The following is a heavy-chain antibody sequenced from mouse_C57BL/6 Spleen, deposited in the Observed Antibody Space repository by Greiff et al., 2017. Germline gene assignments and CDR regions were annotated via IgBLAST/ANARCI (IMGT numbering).Heavy chain of an antibody. CDR3: AIYYDAMDY. J-gene: IGHJ4*01. D-gene: IGHD2-1*01. CDR2: IRNKANGYTT. CDR1: GFTFTDYY. V-gene: IGHV7-3*01. Sequence: EVQLVESGGGLVQPGGSLSLSCAASGFTFTDYYMSWVRQPPGKALEWLGFIRNKANGYTTEYSASVKGRFTISRDNSQSILYLQMNALRAEDSATYYCAIYYDAMDYWGQGTSVTVSS.